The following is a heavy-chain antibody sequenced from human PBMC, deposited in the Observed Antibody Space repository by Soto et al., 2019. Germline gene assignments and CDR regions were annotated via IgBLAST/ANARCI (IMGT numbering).Heavy chain of an antibody. CDR1: GGSISSGGYY. V-gene: IGHV4-31*03. CDR3: ARPGTDGSGYLSFGY. CDR2: IYYSGST. D-gene: IGHD3-22*01. Sequence: QVQLQESGPGLVKPSQTLSLTCTVSGGSISSGGYYWSWIRQHPGKGLEWVGYIYYSGSTYYNPSLMRRVNISVDTSKNQFSLKLSSGPGADTAVYYCARPGTDGSGYLSFGYWGQGTLVTVSS. J-gene: IGHJ4*02.